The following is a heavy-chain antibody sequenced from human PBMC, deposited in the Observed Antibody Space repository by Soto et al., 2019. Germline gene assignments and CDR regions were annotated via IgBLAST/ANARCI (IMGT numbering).Heavy chain of an antibody. J-gene: IGHJ4*02. CDR3: ARQLERRVGAASH. V-gene: IGHV3-11*01. Sequence: QVQLAESGGGLVKSGGSLTLSCSTSGFFFTDYFMSWIRQAPGKGLEWVSYISPSGDVTHYADSVKGRFTISRDNTKNSRFLQMSSLRDDDTAVYYCARQLERRVGAASHWGQGPRVSVSS. CDR2: ISPSGDVT. CDR1: GFFFTDYF. D-gene: IGHD1-26*01.